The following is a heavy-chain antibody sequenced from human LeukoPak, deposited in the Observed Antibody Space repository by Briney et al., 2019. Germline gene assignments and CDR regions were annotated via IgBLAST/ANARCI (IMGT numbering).Heavy chain of an antibody. J-gene: IGHJ5*02. Sequence: SETLSLTCAVYGGSFSGYYRSWIRQPPGKGLEWVGEINHSGSTNNNPSLKRRVTISVNTSKNQYSLKLSSVTAADTAVYYCARGPIVVVPAAIWRRRSPRQENWFDPWGQGTLVAVCS. D-gene: IGHD2-2*01. CDR2: INHSGST. CDR1: GGSFSGYY. V-gene: IGHV4-34*01. CDR3: ARGPIVVVPAAIWRRRSPRQENWFDP.